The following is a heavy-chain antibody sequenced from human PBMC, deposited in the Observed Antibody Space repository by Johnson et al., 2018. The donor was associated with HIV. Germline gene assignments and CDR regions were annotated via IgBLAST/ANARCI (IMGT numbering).Heavy chain of an antibody. V-gene: IGHV3-30-3*01. CDR3: ARGKSVAARIGAFDI. D-gene: IGHD6-6*01. Sequence: QMQLVESGGGVVQPGRSLRLSCAAAGFSFSAYAMHWVRQAPGKGLEWVAAISYDGSNKYYADSVKDRFTISRDNSKNTLCLQMNSLRPEDTAVFYCARGKSVAARIGAFDIWGQGTMVTVSS. CDR1: GFSFSAYA. J-gene: IGHJ3*02. CDR2: ISYDGSNK.